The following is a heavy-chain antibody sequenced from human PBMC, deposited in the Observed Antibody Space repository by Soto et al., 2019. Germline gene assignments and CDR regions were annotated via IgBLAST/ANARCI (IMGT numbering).Heavy chain of an antibody. J-gene: IGHJ6*02. CDR2: INAGNGNT. D-gene: IGHD6-13*01. Sequence: QVRLVQSGAEVKKPGASVQGSCKASGYTFTSYAMHWVRQAPGQRVEWRGWINAGNGNTKYSQKFQGRVTITRDTSASPAYMELSSLRSEDTAVYYCARGIAAAGPSYGMDVWGQGTTVTVSS. V-gene: IGHV1-3*01. CDR1: GYTFTSYA. CDR3: ARGIAAAGPSYGMDV.